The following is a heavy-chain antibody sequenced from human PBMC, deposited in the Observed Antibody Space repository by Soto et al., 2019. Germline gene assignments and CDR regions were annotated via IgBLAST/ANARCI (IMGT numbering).Heavy chain of an antibody. J-gene: IGHJ4*02. CDR2: ISGSGGAT. V-gene: IGHV3-23*01. D-gene: IGHD3-3*01. Sequence: GGSLRLSCEGSGFSFPDYDMNWVRQTPGKGLEWISVISGSGGATYFADSVKGRFVISRDNSKNTLYLQMNSLRAEDTAIYYCAKATLRVVHPLVFDYWGQGSLVTVSS. CDR1: GFSFPDYD. CDR3: AKATLRVVHPLVFDY.